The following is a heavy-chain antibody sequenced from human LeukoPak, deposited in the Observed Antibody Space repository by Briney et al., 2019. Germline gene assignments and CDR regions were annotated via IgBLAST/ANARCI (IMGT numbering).Heavy chain of an antibody. Sequence: GGSLRLSCAASGFTFSSYWIHWVRQAPGKGLVCVSRINTDGSVTSYADSVKGRFTISRDNAKNTLSLQMNSLRAEDTAVFYCARDHGMDVWGQGTTVTVSS. CDR2: INTDGSVT. CDR3: ARDHGMDV. V-gene: IGHV3-74*01. CDR1: GFTFSSYW. J-gene: IGHJ6*02.